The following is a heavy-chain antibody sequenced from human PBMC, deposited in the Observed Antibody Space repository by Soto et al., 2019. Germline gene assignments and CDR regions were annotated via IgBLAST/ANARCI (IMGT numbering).Heavy chain of an antibody. CDR1: GYNFAGYW. D-gene: IGHD3-3*01. CDR3: ARGGVSTRTFDY. CDR2: IYPSDSDT. J-gene: IGHJ4*02. Sequence: ESLKISCKGSGYNFAGYWITWVRQMPGKGLELMGIIYPSDSDTRYRPSFQGQVTISADKSISSAYLQWSSLRASDTAMYYCARGGVSTRTFDYWGQGTPVTVSS. V-gene: IGHV5-51*01.